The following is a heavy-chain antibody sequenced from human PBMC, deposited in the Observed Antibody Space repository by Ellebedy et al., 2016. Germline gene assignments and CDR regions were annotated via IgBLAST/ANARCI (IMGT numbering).Heavy chain of an antibody. CDR3: AREGDDPSGHFDY. CDR1: GGSISSSNW. V-gene: IGHV4-4*02. J-gene: IGHJ4*02. CDR2: IYHSGST. D-gene: IGHD2-15*01. Sequence: GSLRLSXAVSGGSISSSNWWSWVRQPPGKGLEWIGEIYHSGSTNYNPSLKSRVTISVDKSKNQFSLKLSSVTAADTAVYYCAREGDDPSGHFDYWGQGTLVTVSS.